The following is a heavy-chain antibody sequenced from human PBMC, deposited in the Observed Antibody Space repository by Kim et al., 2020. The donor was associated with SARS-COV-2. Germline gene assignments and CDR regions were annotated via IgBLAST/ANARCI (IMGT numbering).Heavy chain of an antibody. CDR2: VHHSGNT. J-gene: IGHJ1*01. CDR3: ARGIPDTGDFQH. D-gene: IGHD2-2*02. V-gene: IGHV4-39*07. CDR1: GGSIIRSTYY. Sequence: SETLSLTCTVSGGSIIRSTYYWGWIRQPPGKGLEWIGSVHHSGNTDYNPSLKSRATISVDMSKNQLSLKLSSVTAADTAVFYCARGIPDTGDFQHWGQGTLVTVSS.